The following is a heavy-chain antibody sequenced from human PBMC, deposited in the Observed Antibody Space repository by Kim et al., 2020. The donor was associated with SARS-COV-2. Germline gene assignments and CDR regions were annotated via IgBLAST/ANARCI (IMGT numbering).Heavy chain of an antibody. D-gene: IGHD6-13*01. CDR1: GGSISSSNW. CDR2: IYHSGST. J-gene: IGHJ4*02. Sequence: SETLSLTCAVSGGSISSSNWWSWVRQPPGKGLGWIGEIYHSGSTNYNPSLKSRVTISVDKSKNQFSLKLSSVTAADKAVYYCAILREQQLVWPFDYWGQGTLVTVSS. CDR3: AILREQQLVWPFDY. V-gene: IGHV4-4*02.